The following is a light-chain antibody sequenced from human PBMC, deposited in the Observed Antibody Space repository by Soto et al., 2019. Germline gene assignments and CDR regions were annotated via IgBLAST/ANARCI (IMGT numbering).Light chain of an antibody. CDR2: EVS. J-gene: IGLJ2*01. CDR1: SSDVGANNY. Sequence: QSVLTQPPSASGSPGQSVTISCTGSSSDVGANNYVSWYQQHPGKAPKLMIDEVSKRPSGVPDRFSGSKSGNTASLPVAGVQDEDEADYYGSSFAGSKVFGGGTKLTVL. CDR3: SSFAGSKV. V-gene: IGLV2-8*01.